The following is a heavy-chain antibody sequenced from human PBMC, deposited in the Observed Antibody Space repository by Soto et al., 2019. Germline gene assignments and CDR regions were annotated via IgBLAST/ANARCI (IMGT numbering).Heavy chain of an antibody. V-gene: IGHV3-21*06. J-gene: IGHJ5*02. CDR1: RFTFTRYS. CDR3: AKDIVPISGVVIRYNWFDP. Sequence: GGSLRPSCAASRFTFTRYSMNWVRQAPGQGLEWVPSISSTTNYIYYGDSMKGRFTISRDNAKNSLYLEMNSLRAEDTAMYYCAKDIVPISGVVIRYNWFDPWGQGTLVTVSS. CDR2: ISSTTNYI. D-gene: IGHD3-3*01.